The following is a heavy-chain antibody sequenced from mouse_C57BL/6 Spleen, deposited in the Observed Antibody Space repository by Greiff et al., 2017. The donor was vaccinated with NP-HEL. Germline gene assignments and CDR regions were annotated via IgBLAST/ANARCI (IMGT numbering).Heavy chain of an antibody. CDR3: ARDNYGSSFDY. Sequence: EVQVVESGGGLVKPGGSLKLSCAASGFTFSSYAMSWVRQTPEKRLEWVATISDGGSYTYYPDNVKGRFTISRDNAKNNLYLQMSHLKSEDTAMYYCARDNYGSSFDYWGQGTTLTVSS. V-gene: IGHV5-4*01. D-gene: IGHD1-1*01. CDR2: ISDGGSYT. CDR1: GFTFSSYA. J-gene: IGHJ2*01.